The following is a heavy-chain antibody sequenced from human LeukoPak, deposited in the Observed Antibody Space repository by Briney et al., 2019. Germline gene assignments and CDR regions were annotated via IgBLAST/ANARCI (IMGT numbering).Heavy chain of an antibody. V-gene: IGHV1-69*02. CDR1: GGTFSSHT. CDR3: ARIPSGDVDTAMVMYYHYGMDV. D-gene: IGHD5-18*01. CDR2: IIPLFGIV. J-gene: IGHJ6*02. Sequence: GSSVKVSCKASGGTFSSHTISWVRQAPEQGLEWMGRIIPLFGIVNYAEKFQDRVTITADKSTSTAYKEVSSLRSEDTAVYYCARIPSGDVDTAMVMYYHYGMDVWGQGTTVTVSS.